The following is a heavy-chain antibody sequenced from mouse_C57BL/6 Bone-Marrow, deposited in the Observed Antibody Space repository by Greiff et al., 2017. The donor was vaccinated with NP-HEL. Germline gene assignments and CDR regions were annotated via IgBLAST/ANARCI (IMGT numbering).Heavy chain of an antibody. J-gene: IGHJ3*01. Sequence: QVQLQQSGAELVRPGASVKMSCKASGYTFTSYTMHWVKQRPGQGLEWIGYINPSSGYTKYNQKFKDKATLTADKSSSTAYMQLSSLTSEDSAVYYCASSEGRWFAYWGQGTLVTVSA. V-gene: IGHV1-4*01. CDR2: INPSSGYT. CDR3: ASSEGRWFAY. CDR1: GYTFTSYT. D-gene: IGHD3-2*02.